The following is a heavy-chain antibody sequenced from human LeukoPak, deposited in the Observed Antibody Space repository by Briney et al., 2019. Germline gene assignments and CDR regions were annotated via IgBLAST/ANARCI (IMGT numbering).Heavy chain of an antibody. CDR3: ARGPIASSWHYYFDL. CDR2: IWYDGTTK. Sequence: GRSLRLSCAASGFTFDKYGMDWVRQAPGKGLEWVAVIWYDGTTKFYADSVKGRFTISRDNSKNTLSLQMDSLRAEDTVVYYCARGPIASSWHYYFDLWGRGTLASVSS. CDR1: GFTFDKYG. D-gene: IGHD6-13*01. V-gene: IGHV3-33*01. J-gene: IGHJ2*01.